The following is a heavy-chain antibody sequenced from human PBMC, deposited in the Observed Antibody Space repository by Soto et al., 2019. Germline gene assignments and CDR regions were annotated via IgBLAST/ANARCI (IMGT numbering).Heavy chain of an antibody. J-gene: IGHJ4*02. D-gene: IGHD1-1*01. V-gene: IGHV3-48*03. Sequence: EVQLVASGGDLVPPGGSLRLSCAVSGLTFSTDEMNWVRQAPGKGLEWLAYISYTSTTIKYADSVKGRFAVSRDNAKKSLYLQMNNLRVEDTAIYYCVREGGSLAFDSWGQETLVTVSS. CDR1: GLTFSTDE. CDR2: ISYTSTTI. CDR3: VREGGSLAFDS.